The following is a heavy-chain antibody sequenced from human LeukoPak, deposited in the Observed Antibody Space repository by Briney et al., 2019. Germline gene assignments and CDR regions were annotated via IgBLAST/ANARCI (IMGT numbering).Heavy chain of an antibody. CDR1: GGSFSGYY. V-gene: IGHV4-34*01. CDR3: ARGSGDYGLYYSDY. CDR2: INHSGST. Sequence: PSETLSLTCAVYGGSFSGYYWSWIRQPPGKGLEWMGDINHSGSTNYNPSPKSRVTISVDTSKNQFSLKLSSVTAADTAVYYCARGSGDYGLYYSDYWGQGTLVTVSS. D-gene: IGHD4-17*01. J-gene: IGHJ4*02.